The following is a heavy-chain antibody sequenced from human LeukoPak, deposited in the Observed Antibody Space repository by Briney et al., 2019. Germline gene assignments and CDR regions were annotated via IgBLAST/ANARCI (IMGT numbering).Heavy chain of an antibody. CDR1: GYTFTGYY. D-gene: IGHD3-10*01. CDR2: INPNSGGT. Sequence: ASVKVSCKASGYTFTGYYMHWVRQAPGQGLEWMGWINPNSGGTNYAQKFQGRVTMTRDTSISTAYMELRRLRSDDTAVYYCARDLHRVVVRGVPHYYYYMDVWGKGTTVTISS. J-gene: IGHJ6*03. CDR3: ARDLHRVVVRGVPHYYYYMDV. V-gene: IGHV1-2*02.